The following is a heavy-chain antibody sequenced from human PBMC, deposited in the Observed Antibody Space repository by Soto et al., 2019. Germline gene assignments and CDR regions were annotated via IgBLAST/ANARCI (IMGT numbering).Heavy chain of an antibody. D-gene: IGHD2-8*01. CDR1: GGSVSRGVYY. J-gene: IGHJ4*02. Sequence: SETLSLTCTVSGGSVSRGVYYWIWIRQHPGTGLEWIGYIYYSGTTYFNPSLKSRASISLDTSKNEFSLKLTSVTAADTAVYYCARRALPQCINGVCYKDGFWDYWGQGALVTVSS. V-gene: IGHV4-31*03. CDR2: IYYSGTT. CDR3: ARRALPQCINGVCYKDGFWDY.